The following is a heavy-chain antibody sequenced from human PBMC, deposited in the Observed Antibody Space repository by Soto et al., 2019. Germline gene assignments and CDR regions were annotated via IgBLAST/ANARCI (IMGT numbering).Heavy chain of an antibody. CDR1: GGTFSSCA. CDR2: IIPILGIA. J-gene: IGHJ5*02. D-gene: IGHD3-10*01. V-gene: IGHV1-69*04. Sequence: SVKVSCKASGGTFSSCAISWVRQAPGQGLEWMGRIIPILGIANYAQKFQGRVTITADKSTSTAYMELSSLRSEDTAVYYCARALMVRGVTNWFDPWGQGTLVTVSS. CDR3: ARALMVRGVTNWFDP.